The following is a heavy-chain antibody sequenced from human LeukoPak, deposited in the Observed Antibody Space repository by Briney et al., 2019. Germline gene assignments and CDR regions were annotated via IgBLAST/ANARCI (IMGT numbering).Heavy chain of an antibody. J-gene: IGHJ4*02. V-gene: IGHV3-48*04. CDR2: ISRGSETI. CDR1: GFTFSTYS. CDR3: AREATSGY. Sequence: GGSLRLSCAASGFTFSTYSMNWVRQAPGKGLEWVSYISRGSETIYYADSVKGRFTISRDNAKNSLYLQMNSLRPEDTATYFCAREATSGYWGQGTLVTVSS.